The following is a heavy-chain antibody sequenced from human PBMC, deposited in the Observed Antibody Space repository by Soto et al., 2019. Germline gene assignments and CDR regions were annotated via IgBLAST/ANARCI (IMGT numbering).Heavy chain of an antibody. J-gene: IGHJ6*02. D-gene: IGHD3-16*02. Sequence: QVQLVESGGGVVQPGRSLRLSCAASGFTFSSYAMHWVRQAPGKGLEWVAVISYDGSNKYYADSVKGRFTISRDNSKNTLYLQMNSLRAEDTAVYYCARSRPRAQYRYYYYGMDVWGQGTTVTVSS. CDR3: ARSRPRAQYRYYYYGMDV. CDR1: GFTFSSYA. V-gene: IGHV3-30-3*01. CDR2: ISYDGSNK.